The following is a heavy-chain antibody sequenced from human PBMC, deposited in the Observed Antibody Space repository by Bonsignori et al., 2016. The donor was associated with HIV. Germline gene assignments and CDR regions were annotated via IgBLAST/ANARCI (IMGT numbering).Heavy chain of an antibody. CDR3: ARVPEMATIGHFDY. CDR2: INHSGST. Sequence: WIRQPPGKGLEWIGEINHSGSTNYNPSLKSRVTISVDTSKNQFSLKLSSVTAADTAVYYCARVPEMATIGHFDYWGQGTLVTVSS. V-gene: IGHV4-34*01. J-gene: IGHJ4*02. D-gene: IGHD5-24*01.